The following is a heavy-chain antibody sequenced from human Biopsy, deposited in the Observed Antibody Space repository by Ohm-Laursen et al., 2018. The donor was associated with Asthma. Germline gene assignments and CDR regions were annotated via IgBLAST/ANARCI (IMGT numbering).Heavy chain of an antibody. Sequence: SLRLSCAASGFMFRSFGMHWVRQAPGKGLEWVAGIFFDGSNKYYADSVKGRFTISRNISTNTVYLQMDSLSADDTAVYYCAKVGHGYGDYVGYLDPWGQGTLVTVSS. D-gene: IGHD4-17*01. CDR2: IFFDGSNK. CDR3: AKVGHGYGDYVGYLDP. J-gene: IGHJ5*02. V-gene: IGHV3-30*18. CDR1: GFMFRSFG.